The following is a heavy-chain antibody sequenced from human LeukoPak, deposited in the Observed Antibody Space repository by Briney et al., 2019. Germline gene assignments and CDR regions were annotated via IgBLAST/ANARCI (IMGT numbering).Heavy chain of an antibody. CDR1: GYTFSRYG. CDR3: ARTVDSYNWRENWFDP. Sequence: ASVKVSCKASGYTFSRYGIIWVRRAPGHGLEWMGWISAYNGNAKYAQTLQGRVTMTTDTSTSTAHMELRSLTSDDTAVYYCARTVDSYNWRENWFDPWGQGTLVTVSS. V-gene: IGHV1-18*01. CDR2: ISAYNGNA. D-gene: IGHD1-20*01. J-gene: IGHJ5*02.